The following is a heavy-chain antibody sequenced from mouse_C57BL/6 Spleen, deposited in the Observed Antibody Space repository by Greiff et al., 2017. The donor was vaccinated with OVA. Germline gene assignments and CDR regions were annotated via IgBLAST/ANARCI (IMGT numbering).Heavy chain of an antibody. CDR1: GFTITDYY. Sequence: VQLQQPGAELVKPGASVKLSCTASGFTITDYYMHWVKQRPEQGLEWIGRIDPEDGGTKYAPNFQGKATIPADTSSNTAYLQLSSLTSEDTAVYYCARSEDGYLMDYWGQGTSVTVSS. J-gene: IGHJ4*01. V-gene: IGHV14-2*01. D-gene: IGHD2-3*01. CDR3: ARSEDGYLMDY. CDR2: IDPEDGGT.